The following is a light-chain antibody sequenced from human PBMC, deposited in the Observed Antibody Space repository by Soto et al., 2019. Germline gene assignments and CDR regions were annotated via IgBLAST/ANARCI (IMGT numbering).Light chain of an antibody. CDR1: QTISIY. CDR2: AVS. CDR3: LQHNSYLWT. J-gene: IGKJ1*01. V-gene: IGKV1-17*01. Sequence: DIQMTQSPSSLSAYVGDRVTITCRASQTISIYLNWYQQKTGKAPDILIYAVSSLQSGVPSRLSGSGSGTELNLTISSLQPEDFATYYCLQHNSYLWTCGQGTKVDIK.